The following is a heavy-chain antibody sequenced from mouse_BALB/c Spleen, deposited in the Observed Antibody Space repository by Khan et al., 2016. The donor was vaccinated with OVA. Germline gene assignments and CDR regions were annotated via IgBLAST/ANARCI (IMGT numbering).Heavy chain of an antibody. D-gene: IGHD3-3*01. J-gene: IGHJ4*01. Sequence: QIQLVQSGPDLKKPGETVKISCKASGYTFTNYGINWVKQAPGKGLKWMGWIYTYTGEPTYADDFKGRFAFSLETSASTAYLPINNLKNEDTATXVCARGGRRAMDYWGQGTSVTVSS. CDR3: ARGGRRAMDY. CDR1: GYTFTNYG. V-gene: IGHV9-3-1*01. CDR2: IYTYTGEP.